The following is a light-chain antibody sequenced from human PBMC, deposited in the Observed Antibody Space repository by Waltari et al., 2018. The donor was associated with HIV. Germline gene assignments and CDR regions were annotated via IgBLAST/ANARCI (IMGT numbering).Light chain of an antibody. CDR2: RND. V-gene: IGLV1-47*01. CDR3: AAWDDRLSAWV. Sequence: QSVLTPPPSASATPGQRVSISCSGRSSHIGSNYVYWSQQLPGTAPKLLMYRNDERPSGVPDRFSGSKSGTAASLAISGLRSEDEADYYCAAWDDRLSAWVFGGGTKLTVL. J-gene: IGLJ3*02. CDR1: SSHIGSNY.